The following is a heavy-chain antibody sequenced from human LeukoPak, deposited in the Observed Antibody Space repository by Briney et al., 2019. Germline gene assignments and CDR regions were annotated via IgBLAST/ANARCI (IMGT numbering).Heavy chain of an antibody. D-gene: IGHD3-3*01. CDR3: ARQGGTIFGVVIRDFDY. CDR1: GYSISSGYY. Sequence: SETPSLTCAVSGYSISSGYYWGWIRQPPGQGLEWIGSIYHSGSTYYNPSLKSRVTISVDTSKNQFSLKLSSVTAADTAVYYCARQGGTIFGVVIRDFDYWGQGTLVTVSS. V-gene: IGHV4-38-2*01. J-gene: IGHJ4*02. CDR2: IYHSGST.